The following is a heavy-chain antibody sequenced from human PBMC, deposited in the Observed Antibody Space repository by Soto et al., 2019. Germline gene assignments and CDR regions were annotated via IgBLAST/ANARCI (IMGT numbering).Heavy chain of an antibody. CDR3: ARGAMVRGVIKAYYYYGMDV. Sequence: GGSLRLSCAASGFTFSSYSMNWVRQAPGKGLEWVSSISSSSSYIYYADSVKGRFTISRDNAKNSLYLQMNSLRAEDTAVYYCARGAMVRGVIKAYYYYGMDVWGQGTTVTVSS. V-gene: IGHV3-21*01. J-gene: IGHJ6*02. CDR1: GFTFSSYS. CDR2: ISSSSSYI. D-gene: IGHD3-10*01.